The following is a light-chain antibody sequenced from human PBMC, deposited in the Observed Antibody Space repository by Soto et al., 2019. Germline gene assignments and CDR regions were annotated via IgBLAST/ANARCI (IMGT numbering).Light chain of an antibody. CDR3: QQYNSYPWT. CDR1: QSISNW. V-gene: IGKV1-5*03. CDR2: KTS. Sequence: DIQMTQSPSTLSASVGDRVTITCRASQSISNWLAWYQQKPGKAPKLLIYKTSNLDSGVPSRFSGSGSGTEFSLTISSLQPDDFATYYCQQYNSYPWTFGQGTKVDIK. J-gene: IGKJ1*01.